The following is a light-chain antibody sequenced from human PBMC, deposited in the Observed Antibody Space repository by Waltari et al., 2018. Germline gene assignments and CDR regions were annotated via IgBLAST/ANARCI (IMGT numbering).Light chain of an antibody. Sequence: DIQLTQSPSFLSASVGDRVTITCRARQVISSHLAWYQQEPGKAPKLLIYAASTVQTGVPSRFSGSGSGTEFTLRISSLQPEDFGSYYCQQLHAYPLSFGGGTKVEIK. CDR2: AAS. J-gene: IGKJ4*01. CDR1: QVISSH. V-gene: IGKV1-9*01. CDR3: QQLHAYPLS.